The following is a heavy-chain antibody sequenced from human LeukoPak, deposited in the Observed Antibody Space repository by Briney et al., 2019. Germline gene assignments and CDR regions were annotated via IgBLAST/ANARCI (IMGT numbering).Heavy chain of an antibody. D-gene: IGHD2-21*01. CDR2: TFHTGIT. J-gene: IGHJ5*01. CDR3: ARDLFPINWFGS. Sequence: PSETLSLTCTVSGGSVTKYYLHWIRQAPGKGLEWIGFTFHTGITNYNPSLKSRVAISVDTSKNQFSLKLTSVTAADTAVYFCARDLFPINWFGSWGQGTLVTVSS. CDR1: GGSVTKYY. V-gene: IGHV4-59*02.